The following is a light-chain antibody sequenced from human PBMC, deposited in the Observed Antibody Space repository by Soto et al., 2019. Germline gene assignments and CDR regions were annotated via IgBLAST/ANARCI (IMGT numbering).Light chain of an antibody. CDR2: AGS. CDR1: QSVDSY. CDR3: QQYKNWPKT. J-gene: IGKJ1*01. V-gene: IGKV3-15*01. Sequence: EIVMTQSPVTLSVSPGERVSLSCRGSQSVDSYLAWHQQKPGQAPRLLIYAGSTRATGIPGRFSGSGSGTEFTITISSLQSEDFAVYYCQQYKNWPKTFGQGTKVEIK.